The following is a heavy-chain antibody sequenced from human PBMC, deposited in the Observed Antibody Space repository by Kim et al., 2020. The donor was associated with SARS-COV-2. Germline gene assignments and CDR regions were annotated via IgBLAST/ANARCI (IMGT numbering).Heavy chain of an antibody. Sequence: KSRVTISVDTSKNQFSLKLSSVTAADTAVYYCARSPYYGDFGGPYGMDVWGQGTTVTVSS. D-gene: IGHD4-17*01. V-gene: IGHV4-34*01. J-gene: IGHJ6*02. CDR3: ARSPYYGDFGGPYGMDV.